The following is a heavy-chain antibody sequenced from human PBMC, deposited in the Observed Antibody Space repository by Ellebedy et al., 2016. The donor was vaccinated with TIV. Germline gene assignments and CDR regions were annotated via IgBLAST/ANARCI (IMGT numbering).Heavy chain of an antibody. CDR1: GFTFSSYG. D-gene: IGHD4-17*01. Sequence: GESLKISCAASGFTFSSYGIHWVRQAPGKGLEWVAVISYDGSSRFYADSVKGRFTISRDNSKNMLYLQMSSLRAEDTALYYCAKVEDYGDGYHGMDVWGQGTMVTVSS. J-gene: IGHJ6*01. CDR2: ISYDGSSR. CDR3: AKVEDYGDGYHGMDV. V-gene: IGHV3-30*18.